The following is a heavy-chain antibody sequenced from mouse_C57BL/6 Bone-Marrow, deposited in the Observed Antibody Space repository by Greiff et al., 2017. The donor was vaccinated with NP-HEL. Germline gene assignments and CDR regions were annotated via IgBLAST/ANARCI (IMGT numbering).Heavy chain of an antibody. V-gene: IGHV1-64*01. J-gene: IGHJ3*01. Sequence: QVQLQQPGAELVKPGASVKLSCKASGYTFTSYWMHWVKQRPGQGLEWIGMIPPNSGSTNYNEKFKSKATLTVDKSSSTAYMQLSSLTSEDSAVYYCASPAYYSNPWFAYWGQGTLVTVSA. CDR1: GYTFTSYW. D-gene: IGHD2-5*01. CDR2: IPPNSGST. CDR3: ASPAYYSNPWFAY.